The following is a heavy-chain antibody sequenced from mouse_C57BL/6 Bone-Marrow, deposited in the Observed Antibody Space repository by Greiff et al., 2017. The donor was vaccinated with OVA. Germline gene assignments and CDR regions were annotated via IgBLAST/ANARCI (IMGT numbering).Heavy chain of an antibody. CDR1: GYTFTSYW. CDR3: ARGRQLRPHFDY. Sequence: VQLQQPGAELVKPGASVKMSCKASGYTFTSYWITWVKQRPGQGLEWIGDIYPGSGSTNYNEKFKSKATLTVDTSSSTAYMQLSSLTSEDSAVYYYARGRQLRPHFDYWGQGTTLTVSS. CDR2: IYPGSGST. V-gene: IGHV1-55*01. D-gene: IGHD3-2*02. J-gene: IGHJ2*01.